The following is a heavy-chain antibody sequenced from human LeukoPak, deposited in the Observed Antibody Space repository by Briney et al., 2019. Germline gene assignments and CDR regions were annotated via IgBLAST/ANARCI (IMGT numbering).Heavy chain of an antibody. CDR1: GFTFSSYW. CDR3: ARVGTHKPGSYDSSGYYGNYYMDV. D-gene: IGHD3-22*01. J-gene: IGHJ6*03. V-gene: IGHV3-7*01. CDR2: IKQDGSEK. Sequence: PGGSLRLSCAASGFTFSSYWMSWVRQAPGEGLEWVANIKQDGSEKYYVDSVKGRFTISRDNAKNSLYLQMNSLRTEDTAVYYCARVGTHKPGSYDSSGYYGNYYMDVWGKGTTVTVSS.